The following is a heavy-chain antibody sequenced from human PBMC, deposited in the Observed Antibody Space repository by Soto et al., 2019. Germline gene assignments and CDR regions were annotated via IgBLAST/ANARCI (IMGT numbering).Heavy chain of an antibody. CDR3: AKGDWFDP. Sequence: QVQLVESGGGVVQPGRSLRLSCAASGFTFSNYGIHWVRQAPGKGLEWVAVISYDGSNKYYADSVKGRFTISRDNSKNTLYLQMNSLRAEDTAVYYCAKGDWFDPWCQGTLVTVSS. CDR1: GFTFSNYG. J-gene: IGHJ5*02. CDR2: ISYDGSNK. V-gene: IGHV3-30*18.